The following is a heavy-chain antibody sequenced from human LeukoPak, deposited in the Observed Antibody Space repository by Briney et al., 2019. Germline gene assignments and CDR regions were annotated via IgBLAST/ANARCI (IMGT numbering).Heavy chain of an antibody. D-gene: IGHD3-10*01. CDR2: IKQDGSEK. CDR3: AKDPYYYGSGSYGPDY. Sequence: GGSLRLSCAAAGFTFSSFRMTWVRQAPGKGLEWVANIKQDGSEKYYVDSVKGRFTISRDNSKNTLYLQMNSLRAEDTAVYYCAKDPYYYGSGSYGPDYWGQGTLVTVSS. V-gene: IGHV3-7*01. CDR1: GFTFSSFR. J-gene: IGHJ4*02.